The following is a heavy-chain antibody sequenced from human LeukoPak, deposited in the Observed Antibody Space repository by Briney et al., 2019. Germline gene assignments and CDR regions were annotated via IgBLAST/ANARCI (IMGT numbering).Heavy chain of an antibody. CDR1: GYTFTGYY. D-gene: IGHD3-3*01. V-gene: IGHV1-2*02. CDR3: AXXXTYYDFWSGYYTGNWFDP. J-gene: IGHJ5*02. Sequence: GASVTVSCTASGYTFTGYYMQWVRQAPGQGVEGMGWINPNSGGTNYAQTFKGRVTITRDTSMSTAYMELSRVRANDTAVYYCAXXXTYYDFWSGYYTGNWFDPWGQGTLVTVSS. CDR2: INPNSGGT.